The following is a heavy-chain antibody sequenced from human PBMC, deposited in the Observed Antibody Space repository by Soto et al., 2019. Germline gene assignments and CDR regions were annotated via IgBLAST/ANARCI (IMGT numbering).Heavy chain of an antibody. CDR3: ARGGYSYGNWFDP. CDR1: GYTFTNYY. D-gene: IGHD5-18*01. J-gene: IGHJ5*02. V-gene: IGHV1-46*01. Sequence: QVQLVQSGAEVQKPGASVKVSCKASGYTFTNYYMHWVRQAPGQGLDWMGIFNPSDGSTSFEQKFQGRVTMTRDTSTSTVYMELSSLRSEDTAMYYCARGGYSYGNWFDPWGQGTLVTVSS. CDR2: FNPSDGST.